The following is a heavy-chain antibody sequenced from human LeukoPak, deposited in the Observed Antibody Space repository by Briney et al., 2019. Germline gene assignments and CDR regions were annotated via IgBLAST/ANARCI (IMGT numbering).Heavy chain of an antibody. CDR2: ISSSSSYI. Sequence: GGSLRLSCAASGFTFSSYSMNWVRQAPGKGLEWVSSISSSSSYIYYADSVKGRFTISRDNAKNSLYLQMNSLRAEDTAVYYCASDSADSGYDPFDCWGQGTLVTVSS. CDR1: GFTFSSYS. J-gene: IGHJ4*02. D-gene: IGHD5-12*01. CDR3: ASDSADSGYDPFDC. V-gene: IGHV3-21*01.